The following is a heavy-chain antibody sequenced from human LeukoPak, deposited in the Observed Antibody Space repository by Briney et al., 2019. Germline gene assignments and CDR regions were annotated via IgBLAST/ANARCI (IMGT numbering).Heavy chain of an antibody. J-gene: IGHJ4*02. D-gene: IGHD2-2*01. CDR1: GYTFTGYY. Sequence: ASVKVSCNASGYTFTGYYMHWVRQAPGQGLEWMGWINPNSGGTNYAQKFQGRVTMTRDTSISTAYMELSRLRSDDTAVYYCARDAQIGYCSSTSCWGHFDYWGQGTLVTVSS. CDR2: INPNSGGT. V-gene: IGHV1-2*02. CDR3: ARDAQIGYCSSTSCWGHFDY.